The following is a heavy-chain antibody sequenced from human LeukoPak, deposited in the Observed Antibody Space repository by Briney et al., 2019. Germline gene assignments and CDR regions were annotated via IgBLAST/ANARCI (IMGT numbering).Heavy chain of an antibody. Sequence: ASVKVSCKASGYTFTSYDINWVRQATGQGLEWMGWMNPNSGRTGYAQNFQGRITITRNTSISTAYMELSSLRSEDTAVYYCTRETSSRYFDYWGQGTLVTVSS. J-gene: IGHJ4*02. CDR3: TRETSSRYFDY. CDR2: MNPNSGRT. V-gene: IGHV1-8*01. CDR1: GYTFTSYD.